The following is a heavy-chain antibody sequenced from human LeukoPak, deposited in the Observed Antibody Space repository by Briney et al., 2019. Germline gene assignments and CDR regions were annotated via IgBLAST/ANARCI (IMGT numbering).Heavy chain of an antibody. Sequence: GGSLRLSCAASGFTFSSYSMNWVRQAPGKGLEWVSVIYSGGSTYYADSVKGRFTISRDNSKNTLYLQMNSLRAEDTAVYYCARGGWLQSWDYWGQGTLVTVSS. D-gene: IGHD5-24*01. J-gene: IGHJ4*02. CDR1: GFTFSSYS. V-gene: IGHV3-53*01. CDR2: IYSGGST. CDR3: ARGGWLQSWDY.